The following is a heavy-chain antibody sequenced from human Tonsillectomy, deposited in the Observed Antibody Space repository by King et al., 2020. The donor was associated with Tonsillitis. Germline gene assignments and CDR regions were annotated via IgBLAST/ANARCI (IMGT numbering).Heavy chain of an antibody. J-gene: IGHJ4*02. Sequence: QLQESGPGLVKPSQTLSLTCTVSGGSISSGDYSWSWIRQPPGKGLEWIGYIYDSGSTYYNPSLKSRIKISVDTSRNQFSLSLTSVTAADTAVYYCASLLDYYRSGSYSDYWGQGTLVTVSS. V-gene: IGHV4-30-4*01. D-gene: IGHD3-10*01. CDR1: GGSISSGDYS. CDR3: ASLLDYYRSGSYSDY. CDR2: IYDSGST.